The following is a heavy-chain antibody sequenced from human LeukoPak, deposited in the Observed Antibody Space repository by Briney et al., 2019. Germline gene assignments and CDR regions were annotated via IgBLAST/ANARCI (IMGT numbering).Heavy chain of an antibody. J-gene: IGHJ4*02. V-gene: IGHV3-15*01. CDR1: GFTFSSYG. CDR2: IKSKTDGGTT. CDR3: TTPGVRYFDWLLSFDY. Sequence: GGSLRLSCAASGFTFSSYGMHWVRQAPGKGLEWVGRIKSKTDGGTTDYAAPVKGRFTISRDDSKNTLYLQMNSLKTEDTAVYYCTTPGVRYFDWLLSFDYWGQGTLVTVSS. D-gene: IGHD3-9*01.